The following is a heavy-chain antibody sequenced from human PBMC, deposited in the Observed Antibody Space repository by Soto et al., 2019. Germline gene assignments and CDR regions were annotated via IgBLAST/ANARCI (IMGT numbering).Heavy chain of an antibody. J-gene: IGHJ5*02. D-gene: IGHD6-19*01. CDR1: DGSISSSC. V-gene: IGHV4-59*01. CDR3: ARTTRQYASGWSIWFDP. CDR2: ISYSGTT. Sequence: AEILSLTCTVSDGSISSSCWTWIRQPPGRGLEWIGYISYSGTTKYSPSLKSRVTISIDTSRNQFSLNLSSMRAADTAIYYCARTTRQYASGWSIWFDPWGQGTLVTVSS.